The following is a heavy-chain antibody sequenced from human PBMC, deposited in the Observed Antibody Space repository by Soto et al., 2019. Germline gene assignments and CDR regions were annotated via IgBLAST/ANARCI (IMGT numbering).Heavy chain of an antibody. CDR1: GGTFSSYA. CDR3: ARGLAGVGAHADYFQH. D-gene: IGHD1-26*01. J-gene: IGHJ1*01. V-gene: IGHV1-69*12. CDR2: IIPIFGTA. Sequence: QVQLVQSGAEVKKPGSSVKVSCKASGGTFSSYAISWVRQAPGQGLEWKGGIIPIFGTANYAQKFQGRVTITADESTSTAYMELSSLRSEDTAVYYCARGLAGVGAHADYFQHWGQGTQVTVSS.